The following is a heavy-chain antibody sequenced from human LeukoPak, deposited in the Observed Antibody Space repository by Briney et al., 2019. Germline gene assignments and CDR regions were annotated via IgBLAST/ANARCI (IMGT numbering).Heavy chain of an antibody. J-gene: IGHJ5*02. D-gene: IGHD5-24*01. CDR1: GGSFSGYY. CDR3: ARVSSRDSRFDP. V-gene: IGHV4-34*01. CDR2: INHSGST. Sequence: SETLSLTCAVYGGSFSGYYWSWIRQPPGKGLEWIGEINHSGSTNYNPSLKSRVTISVDTSKNQFSLKLSSVTAADTAVYHCARVSSRDSRFDPWGQGTLVTVSS.